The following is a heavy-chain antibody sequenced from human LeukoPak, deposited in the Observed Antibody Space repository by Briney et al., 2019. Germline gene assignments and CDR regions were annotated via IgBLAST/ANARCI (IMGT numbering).Heavy chain of an antibody. Sequence: GGSLRLSCAASGFTFSSYWMSWVRQGPGKGLEWVANIKVDGSEKYCVDSVKGRFTISRDDAKNSLYLQMNSLRAEDTAIYYCARESSGYGNTDYWGQGTLVTVSS. CDR1: GFTFSSYW. CDR2: IKVDGSEK. CDR3: ARESSGYGNTDY. V-gene: IGHV3-7*03. J-gene: IGHJ4*02. D-gene: IGHD5-12*01.